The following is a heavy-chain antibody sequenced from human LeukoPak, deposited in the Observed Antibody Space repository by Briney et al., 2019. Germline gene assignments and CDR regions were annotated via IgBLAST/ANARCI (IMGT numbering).Heavy chain of an antibody. CDR2: ITFSSSII. J-gene: IGHJ4*02. Sequence: GGSLRLSCAASGFTFSSYSMNWVRQAPGKGLEWVSYITFSSSIIYYADSVKGRFTISRDSSKNTLFLQMNRLRPEDAAVYYCAKAPVTTCRGAFCYPFDYWGLGTLVTVSS. CDR1: GFTFSSYS. CDR3: AKAPVTTCRGAFCYPFDY. D-gene: IGHD2-15*01. V-gene: IGHV3-48*01.